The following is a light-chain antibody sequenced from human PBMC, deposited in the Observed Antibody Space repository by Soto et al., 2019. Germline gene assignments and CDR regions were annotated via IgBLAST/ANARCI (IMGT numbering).Light chain of an antibody. CDR3: AAWDDRLNGWV. CDR2: NNN. J-gene: IGLJ3*02. V-gene: IGLV1-44*01. CDR1: SSNIGSNT. Sequence: QSVLTQPPSASGTPGQRVTISCSGSSSNIGSNTVNWYQQVPGTAPKLLIYNNNQRPSGVPDRFSGSKSGTSASLAISGLQSEDEGDYYCAAWDDRLNGWVLGGGTKLTDL.